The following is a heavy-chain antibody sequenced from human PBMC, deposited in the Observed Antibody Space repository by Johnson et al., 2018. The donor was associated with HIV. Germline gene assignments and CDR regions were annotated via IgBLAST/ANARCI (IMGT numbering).Heavy chain of an antibody. CDR1: GFTFSSYA. Sequence: QMMLVESGGGVVQPGRSLRLSCAASGFTFSSYAMHWVRQAPGKGLEWVAVISYDGSNKYYADSVKGRFTISRDNSKNTLYLQMNSLRAEDTAVYYCARDLPSGWDGGDAFDIWGQGTMVIVSS. J-gene: IGHJ3*02. CDR3: ARDLPSGWDGGDAFDI. D-gene: IGHD6-19*01. V-gene: IGHV3-30*04. CDR2: ISYDGSNK.